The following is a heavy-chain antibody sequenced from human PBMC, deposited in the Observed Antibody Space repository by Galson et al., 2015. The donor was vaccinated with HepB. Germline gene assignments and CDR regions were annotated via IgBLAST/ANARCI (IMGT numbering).Heavy chain of an antibody. D-gene: IGHD3-22*01. V-gene: IGHV1-69*06. Sequence: SVKVSCKASGGTFSSYAISWVRQAPGQGLEWMGGIIPIFGTANYAQKFQGRVTITADKSTSTAYMELSSLRSEDTAVYYCAGRRHTDYYDSSGYYYSYYFDYWGQGTLVTVSS. J-gene: IGHJ4*02. CDR3: AGRRHTDYYDSSGYYYSYYFDY. CDR2: IIPIFGTA. CDR1: GGTFSSYA.